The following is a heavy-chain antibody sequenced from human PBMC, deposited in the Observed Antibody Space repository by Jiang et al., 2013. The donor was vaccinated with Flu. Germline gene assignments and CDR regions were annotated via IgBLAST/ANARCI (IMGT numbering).Heavy chain of an antibody. D-gene: IGHD2-15*01. J-gene: IGHJ3*02. Sequence: EVKKPGESLKISCKGSGYSFTSYWIGWVRQMPGKGLEWMGIIYPGDSDTRYSPSFQGQVTISADKSISTAYLQWSSLKASDTAMYYCARHASETLRLYCSGGSCYSSPAFDIWGQGTMVTVSS. CDR1: GYSFTSYW. V-gene: IGHV5-51*01. CDR3: ARHASETLRLYCSGGSCYSSPAFDI. CDR2: IYPGDSDT.